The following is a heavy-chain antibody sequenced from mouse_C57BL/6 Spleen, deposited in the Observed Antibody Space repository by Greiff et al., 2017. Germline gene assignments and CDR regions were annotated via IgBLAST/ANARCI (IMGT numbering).Heavy chain of an antibody. Sequence: EVQVVESGGGLVKPGGSLKLSCAASGFTFSSYAMSWVRQTPEKRLEWVATISDGGSYTYYPDNVKGRFTISRDNAKNNLYLQMSHLKSEDTAMYYCASDDTTVQWYFDVWGTGTTVTVSS. CDR3: ASDDTTVQWYFDV. V-gene: IGHV5-4*01. J-gene: IGHJ1*03. D-gene: IGHD1-1*01. CDR1: GFTFSSYA. CDR2: ISDGGSYT.